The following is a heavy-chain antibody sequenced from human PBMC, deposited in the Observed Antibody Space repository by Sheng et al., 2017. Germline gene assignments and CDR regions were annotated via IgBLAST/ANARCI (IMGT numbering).Heavy chain of an antibody. CDR3: ARDVRVDSSGYYWDLVTPENYYYYYGMDV. V-gene: IGHV4-4*07. J-gene: IGHJ6*02. CDR1: GGSISSYY. D-gene: IGHD3-22*01. CDR2: IYTSGST. Sequence: QVQLQESGPGLVKPSETLSLTCTVSGGSISSYYWSWIRQPAGKGLEWIGRIYTSGSTNYNPSLKSRVTMSVDTSKNQFSLKLSSVTAADTAVYYCARDVRVDSSGYYWDLVTPENYYYYYGMDVWGQGTTV.